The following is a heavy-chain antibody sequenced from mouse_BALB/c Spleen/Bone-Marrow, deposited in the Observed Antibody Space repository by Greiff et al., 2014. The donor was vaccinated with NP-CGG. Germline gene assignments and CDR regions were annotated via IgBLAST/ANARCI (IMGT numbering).Heavy chain of an antibody. Sequence: QVQLKESGAELGRPGSSVKISCKASGYVFSSYWMNWVKQRPGQGLEWIGQIYPGDGDTNYNGKFKGKATLTADKSSSTAYMQLSSLTSEDSAVYFCARKYGDYWGQGTTLTVSS. CDR3: ARKYGDY. J-gene: IGHJ2*01. CDR1: GYVFSSYW. V-gene: IGHV1-80*01. CDR2: IYPGDGDT. D-gene: IGHD2-10*02.